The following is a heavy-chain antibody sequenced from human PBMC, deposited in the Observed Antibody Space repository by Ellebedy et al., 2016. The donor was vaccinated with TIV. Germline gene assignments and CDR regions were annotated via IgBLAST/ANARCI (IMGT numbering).Heavy chain of an antibody. CDR2: IWYDGSNK. CDR3: ARHYGDYGKDH. V-gene: IGHV3-33*01. J-gene: IGHJ4*02. Sequence: GESLKISXAASGFTFSGYGMHWVRQAPGKGLEWVAVIWYDGSNKYYADSVKGRFTISRDNSKNTLYLQMISLRAEDTAVYYCARHYGDYGKDHWGQGTLVTVSS. D-gene: IGHD4-17*01. CDR1: GFTFSGYG.